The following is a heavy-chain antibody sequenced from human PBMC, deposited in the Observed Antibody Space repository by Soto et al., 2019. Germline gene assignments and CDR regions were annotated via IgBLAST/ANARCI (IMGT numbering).Heavy chain of an antibody. Sequence: QVQLQESGPGLLKPSETLSLTCTVSGGSVSSGSYYWSWIRQPPGKGLEWIGYIYYSGSTNYNPSVMSRVTISVDTSKNQFSLKLGAVTAADPPVYYCARGGATVVTSFYYWGQGTLVTVSS. CDR3: ARGGATVVTSFYY. CDR2: IYYSGST. V-gene: IGHV4-61*01. D-gene: IGHD2-21*02. CDR1: GGSVSSGSYY. J-gene: IGHJ4*02.